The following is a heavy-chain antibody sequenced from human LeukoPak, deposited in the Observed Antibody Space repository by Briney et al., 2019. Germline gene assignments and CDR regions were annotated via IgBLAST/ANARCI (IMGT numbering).Heavy chain of an antibody. D-gene: IGHD3-22*01. Sequence: GGSLRLSCAVSGFTVSSNYMSWVRQAPGKGLEWVSVIYSGGSTYYADSVKGRFTISRDNSKHTLYLQMNSLRAEDTAVYYCYSMIVVEIRVINDYWGQGTLVTVSS. CDR3: YSMIVVEIRVINDY. CDR1: GFTVSSNY. V-gene: IGHV3-66*01. CDR2: IYSGGST. J-gene: IGHJ4*02.